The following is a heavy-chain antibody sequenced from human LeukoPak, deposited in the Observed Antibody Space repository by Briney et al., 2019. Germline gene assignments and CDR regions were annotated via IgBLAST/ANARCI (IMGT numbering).Heavy chain of an antibody. CDR3: ARQISDYYYYYIDV. Sequence: SETLSLTCTVSGGSISSYYWSWIRQPPGKGLEWIGYIYYSGSTNYNPSLKSRVTISEDTSKNQFSLTLRSVTAADTAVYCARQISDYYYYYIDVWGKGTTVTVSS. V-gene: IGHV4-59*08. J-gene: IGHJ6*03. D-gene: IGHD3-3*01. CDR2: IYYSGST. CDR1: GGSISSYY.